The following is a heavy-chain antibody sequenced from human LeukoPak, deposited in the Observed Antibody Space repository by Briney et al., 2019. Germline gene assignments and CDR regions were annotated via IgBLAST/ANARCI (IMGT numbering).Heavy chain of an antibody. D-gene: IGHD6-19*01. V-gene: IGHV3-30*03. J-gene: IGHJ4*02. CDR1: GFTFSSYG. CDR2: ISYDGSNK. Sequence: GGSLRLSCAASGFTFSSYGMHWVRQAPGKGLEWLAVISYDGSNKYYADSVKGRFTISRDNSKNTLYLQMNSLRADDTAVYYCAREVVGSGWYPTDYWGQGTLVTVSS. CDR3: AREVVGSGWYPTDY.